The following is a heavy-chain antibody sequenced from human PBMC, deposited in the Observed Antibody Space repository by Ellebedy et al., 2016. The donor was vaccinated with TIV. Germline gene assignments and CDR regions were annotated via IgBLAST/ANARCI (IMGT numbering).Heavy chain of an antibody. CDR1: GGSFSGYY. J-gene: IGHJ4*02. CDR2: IIHSGGT. CDR3: ARGFQGDTYAYARTFDY. D-gene: IGHD5-18*01. Sequence: MPSETLSLTCAVYGGSFSGYYWSWLRQPPGKGLEWIAEIIHSGGTNYNPSLKSRVTISVDASNNQFSLKLTSVTAADTAVYFCARGFQGDTYAYARTFDYWGQGTLATVSS. V-gene: IGHV4-34*01.